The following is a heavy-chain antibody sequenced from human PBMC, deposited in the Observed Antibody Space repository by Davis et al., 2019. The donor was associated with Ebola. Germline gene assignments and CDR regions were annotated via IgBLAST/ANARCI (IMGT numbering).Heavy chain of an antibody. J-gene: IGHJ4*02. V-gene: IGHV3-13*01. Sequence: GGSLRLSCVGSGFTFSNYDMNWVRQATGKGLEWLSATGTVPGDTYYLPSVRGRFTVSRDNAKNSFYLQMDSLTAEDTAVYYCARAPPGSRFRLDHWGQGTLVTVSS. D-gene: IGHD1-1*01. CDR2: TGTVPGDT. CDR3: ARAPPGSRFRLDH. CDR1: GFTFSNYD.